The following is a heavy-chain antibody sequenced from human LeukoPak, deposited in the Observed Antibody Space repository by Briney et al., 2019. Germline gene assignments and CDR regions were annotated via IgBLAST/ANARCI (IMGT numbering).Heavy chain of an antibody. V-gene: IGHV1-2*02. D-gene: IGHD6-13*01. CDR2: INPNSGGT. CDR1: GYTFTGYY. CDR3: ARDRGGSSSWSYYYYYYMDV. Sequence: ASVKVSCKASGYTFTGYYMHWVRQAPGQGLEWMGWINPNSGGTNYAQKFQGRATMTRDTSISTAYMELSRLRSEDTAVYYCARDRGGSSSWSYYYYYYMDVWGKGTTVTVSS. J-gene: IGHJ6*03.